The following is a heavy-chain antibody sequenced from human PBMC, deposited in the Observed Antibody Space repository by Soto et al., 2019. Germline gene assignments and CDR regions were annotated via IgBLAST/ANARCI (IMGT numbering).Heavy chain of an antibody. CDR3: ERPPYSASYYYFDQ. D-gene: IGHD1-26*01. CDR1: GYSFTSYW. J-gene: IGHJ4*02. Sequence: GASLKISCKGSGYSFTSYWIGWVRQMPGKGLEWMGIIYPGDSDTRYSPSFQGQVAMSVDKSIRTAYLQGKSLKASDTAMYYCERPPYSASYYYFDQWGQGTPVTVSS. V-gene: IGHV5-51*01. CDR2: IYPGDSDT.